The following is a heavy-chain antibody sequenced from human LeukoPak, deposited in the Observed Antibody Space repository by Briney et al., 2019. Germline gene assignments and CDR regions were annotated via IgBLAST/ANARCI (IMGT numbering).Heavy chain of an antibody. CDR2: ISSSSSYI. CDR3: ARDSAIFGVGPWDAFDI. V-gene: IGHV3-21*01. Sequence: PGGSLRLSCAASGFTFSSYSMNWVRQAPGKGLEWVSSISSSSSYIYYADSVKGRFTISRDNAKNSLYLQMNSLRAEDTAVYYCARDSAIFGVGPWDAFDIWGQGTMVTVSS. D-gene: IGHD3-3*01. CDR1: GFTFSSYS. J-gene: IGHJ3*02.